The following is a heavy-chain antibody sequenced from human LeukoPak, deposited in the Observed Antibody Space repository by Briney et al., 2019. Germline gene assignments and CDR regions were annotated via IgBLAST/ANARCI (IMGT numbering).Heavy chain of an antibody. Sequence: GGSLRLSCAASGFTFSSYWMHWVRQAPGKGLVWVSRIKSDGSSTSYADSVKGRFTISRDNAKNTLYLQMNSLRAEDTAVYYCAREGSGMVQVYWGQGTLVTVSS. V-gene: IGHV3-74*01. CDR2: IKSDGSST. D-gene: IGHD1-1*01. CDR1: GFTFSSYW. J-gene: IGHJ4*02. CDR3: AREGSGMVQVY.